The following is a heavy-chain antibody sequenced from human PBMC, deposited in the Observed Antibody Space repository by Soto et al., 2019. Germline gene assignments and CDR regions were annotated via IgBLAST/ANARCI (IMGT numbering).Heavy chain of an antibody. D-gene: IGHD4-17*01. V-gene: IGHV1-46*01. CDR3: ARGRYNTVNILPLDY. Sequence: QVQLVQSGAEVKKPGASVKVSCKASGYTFRHYYMHWVRQAPGRGLEWMGVVDPSGGSTTYAQTFQGRVTMPRDTSTSTVYMQLSSLRSGDTAVYYCARGRYNTVNILPLDYWGQGTLVTVSS. CDR2: VDPSGGST. CDR1: GYTFRHYY. J-gene: IGHJ4*02.